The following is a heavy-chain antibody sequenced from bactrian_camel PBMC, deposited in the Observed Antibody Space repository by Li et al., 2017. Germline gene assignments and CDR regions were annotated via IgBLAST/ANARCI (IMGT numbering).Heavy chain of an antibody. V-gene: IGHV3S26*01. CDR1: GYDFSCYY. CDR2: IDKSGYS. Sequence: HVQLVESGGGSVQAGGSLRLSCTISGYDFSCYYVAWFRQVPGKEREGVAAIDKSGYSTYAGSLQGRFTISRDNAKNTLYLQMNSLKTEDTAVYYCARGPENLWEYGYWGQGTQVTVS. J-gene: IGHJ4*01. CDR3: ARGPENLWEYGY.